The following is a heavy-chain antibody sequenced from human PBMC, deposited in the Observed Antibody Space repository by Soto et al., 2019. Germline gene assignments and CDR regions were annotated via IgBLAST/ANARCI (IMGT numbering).Heavy chain of an antibody. CDR3: ARDKTIFGVVYYYYGMDV. CDR1: GFTFSSYA. J-gene: IGHJ6*02. D-gene: IGHD3-3*01. V-gene: IGHV3-30-3*01. CDR2: ISYDGSNK. Sequence: QVQLVESGGGVVQPGRSLRLSCAASGFTFSSYAMHWVRQAPGKGLEWVAVISYDGSNKYYADSVKGRFTISRDNSKNTLYLQMNSLRAEDTAVYYCARDKTIFGVVYYYYGMDVWGQGTTVIVSS.